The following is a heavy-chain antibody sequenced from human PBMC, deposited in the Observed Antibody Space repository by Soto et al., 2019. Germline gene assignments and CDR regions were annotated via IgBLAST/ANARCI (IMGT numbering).Heavy chain of an antibody. CDR1: GFTVSSNY. CDR2: IYSGGST. V-gene: IGHV3-53*01. CDR3: ASGLAMIVVSAFDI. Sequence: AGGSLRLSCAASGFTVSSNYMSWVRQAPGKGLEWVSVIYSGGSTYYADSVKGRFTISRDNSKNTLYLQMNSLRAEDTAVYYCASGLAMIVVSAFDIWGQGTMVTVSS. D-gene: IGHD3-22*01. J-gene: IGHJ3*02.